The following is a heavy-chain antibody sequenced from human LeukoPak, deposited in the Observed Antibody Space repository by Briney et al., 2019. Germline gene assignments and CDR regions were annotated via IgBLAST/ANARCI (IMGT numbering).Heavy chain of an antibody. V-gene: IGHV4-34*01. CDR3: ARGSSSRFDY. CDR1: GGSFSGYY. Sequence: SSETLSLTCTVYGGSFSGYYWSWIREPPGRGLEWIGEVNHSGNTAYNPSLKRRVTISVDTSKNQFSLKLSSVTAADTAVYYCARGSSSRFDYWGQGTLVTVSS. CDR2: VNHSGNT. D-gene: IGHD6-13*01. J-gene: IGHJ4*02.